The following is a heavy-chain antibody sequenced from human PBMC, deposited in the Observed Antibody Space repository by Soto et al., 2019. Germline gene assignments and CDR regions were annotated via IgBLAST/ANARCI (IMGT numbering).Heavy chain of an antibody. V-gene: IGHV3-23*01. D-gene: IGHD6-19*01. Sequence: GGSLRLSCAASGFTFSSYAMSWVRQAPGKGLEWVSAISGSGGSTYYADSVKGRFTISRDNSKNTLYLQMNSLRAEDTAVYYCAKDPGYSSGWYQFRYFSYSGQRTLVT. J-gene: IGHJ4*02. CDR1: GFTFSSYA. CDR2: ISGSGGST. CDR3: AKDPGYSSGWYQFRYFSY.